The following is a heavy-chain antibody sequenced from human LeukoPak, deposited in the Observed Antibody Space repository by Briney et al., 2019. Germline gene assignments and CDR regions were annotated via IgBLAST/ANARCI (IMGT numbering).Heavy chain of an antibody. CDR3: AKDEWGWLRNFAY. V-gene: IGHV3-30-3*01. Sequence: PGGSLRLSCAATGFTFSNYAIHWGRQAPGKGLEWVAFISDDGSRQHYAESVKGRFTISRDNSKNTLYLQMNSLRAEDTAVYYCAKDEWGWLRNFAYWGQGTLVTVSS. J-gene: IGHJ4*02. D-gene: IGHD5-12*01. CDR1: GFTFSNYA. CDR2: ISDDGSRQ.